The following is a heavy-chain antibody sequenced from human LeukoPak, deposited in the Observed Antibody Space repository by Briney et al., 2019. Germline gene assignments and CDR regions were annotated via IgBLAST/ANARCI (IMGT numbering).Heavy chain of an antibody. V-gene: IGHV4-59*01. D-gene: IGHD6-19*01. CDR3: ARSGYSSGWYAGY. CDR2: IYYSGST. J-gene: IGHJ4*02. CDR1: GGSFSGYY. Sequence: PSETLSLTCDVYGGSFSGYYWSWIRQPPGKGLEWNGYIYYSGSTNYNPSLKSRVTISVDTSKNQFSLKLSSVTAADTAVYYCARSGYSSGWYAGYWGQGTLVTVSS.